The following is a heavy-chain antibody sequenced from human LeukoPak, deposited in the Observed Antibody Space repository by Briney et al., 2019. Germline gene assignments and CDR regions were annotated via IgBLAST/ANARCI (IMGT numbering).Heavy chain of an antibody. V-gene: IGHV3-48*02. Sequence: PGGSLRLSCAASGFTFSSYGMHWVRQAPGKGLEWVSYISSSSTAINYADSVKGRFTISRDNANNSLFLQMDSLRDEDTAVYYCARGYNSRGYYFDYWGQGTLVTVSS. CDR3: ARGYNSRGYYFDY. J-gene: IGHJ4*02. D-gene: IGHD5-24*01. CDR1: GFTFSSYG. CDR2: ISSSSTAI.